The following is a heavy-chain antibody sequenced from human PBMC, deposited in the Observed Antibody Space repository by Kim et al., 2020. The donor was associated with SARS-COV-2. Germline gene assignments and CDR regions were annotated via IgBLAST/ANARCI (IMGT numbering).Heavy chain of an antibody. D-gene: IGHD2-15*01. V-gene: IGHV1-69*13. CDR1: GGTFTTYG. CDR2: IIPIYGTP. CDR3: ARGKYCSDGARCYFNY. J-gene: IGHJ4*02. Sequence: SVKVSCKASGGTFTTYGISWVRQAPGQGLECMGGIIPIYGTPRYAQNFQGRITITADESTSTAYLELSSLRSEDTALYYCARGKYCSDGARCYFNYWGQGTVVTVSS.